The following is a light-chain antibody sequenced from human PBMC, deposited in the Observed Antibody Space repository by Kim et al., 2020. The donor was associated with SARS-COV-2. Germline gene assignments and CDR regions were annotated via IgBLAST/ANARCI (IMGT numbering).Light chain of an antibody. CDR2: EVS. V-gene: IGLV2-8*01. Sequence: GQSVTISCTGTSSDVGGYNYVSGYQQHPVKAPKLMIYEVSKRPSGVPDRFSGSKSGNTASLTVSGLQAEDEADYYCSSYAGSNNWVFGGGTQLTVL. CDR1: SSDVGGYNY. J-gene: IGLJ3*02. CDR3: SSYAGSNNWV.